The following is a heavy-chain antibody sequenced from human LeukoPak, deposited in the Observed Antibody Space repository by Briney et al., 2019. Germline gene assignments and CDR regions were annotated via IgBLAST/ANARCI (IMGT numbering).Heavy chain of an antibody. Sequence: SETLSLTCTVSGGSISSYYWSWIRQPPGKGLEWIGYTYYSGSTNYNPSLTSRVTISVDTSKNQFSLKLSSVTAADTAVYYCARGILADYWGQGTLVTVSS. CDR1: GGSISSYY. D-gene: IGHD3-9*01. V-gene: IGHV4-59*01. CDR3: ARGILADY. J-gene: IGHJ4*02. CDR2: TYYSGST.